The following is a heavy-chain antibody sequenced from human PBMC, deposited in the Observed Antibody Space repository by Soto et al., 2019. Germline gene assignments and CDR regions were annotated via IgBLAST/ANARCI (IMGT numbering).Heavy chain of an antibody. CDR1: VDTYTTSW. Sequence: PGESLKISCKGSVDTYTTSWIGWVRQMPGKGLEWMGTIYLGDSDTRYNPSVEGHVISADKSINTAYLHWPSLKASDTAMYYCARTLRRGDVFDVWGQGTMVTVSS. CDR3: ARTLRRGDVFDV. CDR2: IYLGDSDT. J-gene: IGHJ3*01. V-gene: IGHV5-51*01.